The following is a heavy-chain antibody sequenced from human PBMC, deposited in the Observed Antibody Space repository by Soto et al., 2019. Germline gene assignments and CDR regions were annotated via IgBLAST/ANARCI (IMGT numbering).Heavy chain of an antibody. CDR3: ARDDGLADAFDI. D-gene: IGHD4-17*01. Sequence: EVQLVESGGGLVQPGGSLRLSCAASGFTVSSNYMSWVRQAPGKGLEWVSVIYSDSSTYYADSVKGRFTISRDNSKNTLYLQMNSLSADDTAVYYCARDDGLADAFDIWGQGTMVTVSS. V-gene: IGHV3-66*01. CDR2: IYSDSST. J-gene: IGHJ3*02. CDR1: GFTVSSNY.